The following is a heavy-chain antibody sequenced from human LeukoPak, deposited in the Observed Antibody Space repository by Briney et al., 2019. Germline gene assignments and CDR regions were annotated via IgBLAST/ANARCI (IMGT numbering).Heavy chain of an antibody. CDR3: ASGPPVDIVATILDY. CDR2: INHSGST. Sequence: SETLSLTCAVSGGSFSGYYWSWVRQPPGKGLEWIWEINHSGSTNYNPSLKSRVTISVDTSKNQFSLKLSSVTAADTAVYYCASGPPVDIVATILDYWGQGTLVTVSS. CDR1: GGSFSGYY. V-gene: IGHV4-34*01. J-gene: IGHJ4*02. D-gene: IGHD5-12*01.